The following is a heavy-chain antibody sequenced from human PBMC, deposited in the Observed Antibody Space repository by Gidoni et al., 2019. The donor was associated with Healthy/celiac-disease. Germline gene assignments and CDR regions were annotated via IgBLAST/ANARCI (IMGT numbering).Heavy chain of an antibody. CDR1: GFTFSSYG. Sequence: QVQLVESGGGVVQPGRSLRLSCAASGFTFSSYGMPWVRQAPGKGLEGVAVIWYDGSNKYYADSVKGRFTISRDNSKNTLYLQMNSLRAEDTAVYYCAGYCSGGSCYSPYYYGMDVWGQGTTVTVSS. CDR3: AGYCSGGSCYSPYYYGMDV. CDR2: IWYDGSNK. D-gene: IGHD2-15*01. V-gene: IGHV3-33*01. J-gene: IGHJ6*02.